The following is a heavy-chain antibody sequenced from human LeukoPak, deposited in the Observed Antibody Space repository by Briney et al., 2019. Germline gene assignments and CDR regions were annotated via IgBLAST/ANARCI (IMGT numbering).Heavy chain of an antibody. CDR3: TRGTLHMIIAAAGTNAFDI. CDR1: GGSISSSNW. V-gene: IGHV4-4*02. Sequence: SGTLSLTCAVSGGSISSSNWWSWVRQPPGKGLEWIGEIYHSGSTNYNPSLKSRVTISVDKSKNQFSLKLSSVTAADTAVYYCTRGTLHMIIAAAGTNAFDIWGQGTMVTVSS. D-gene: IGHD6-13*01. J-gene: IGHJ3*02. CDR2: IYHSGST.